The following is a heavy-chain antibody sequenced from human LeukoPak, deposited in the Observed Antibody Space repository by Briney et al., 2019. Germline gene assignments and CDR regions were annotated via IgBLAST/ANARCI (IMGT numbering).Heavy chain of an antibody. CDR1: GYTFRGNY. V-gene: IGHV1-2*02. Sequence: ASVKVSRKASGYTFRGNYIHWLRQAPGQALEWMGWIDANNGDTKSAQKFQGRVTMSRDTSISTAYMDLSSLSPDDAAVYYCARDPSSVSLYFFDYWGQGTLVTVSS. CDR2: IDANNGDT. D-gene: IGHD4-11*01. J-gene: IGHJ4*02. CDR3: ARDPSSVSLYFFDY.